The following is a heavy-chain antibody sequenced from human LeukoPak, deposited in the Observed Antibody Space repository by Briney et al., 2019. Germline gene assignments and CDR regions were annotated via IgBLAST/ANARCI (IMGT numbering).Heavy chain of an antibody. V-gene: IGHV4-59*01. CDR2: IYYSGST. CDR3: P. Sequence: SETLSLTCTVSDGSISSYYWSWIRQPPGKGLEWIGYIYYSGSTNYNPSPKSRVTISVDTSKNQFSLYYCASSVDTTLDWFDPWGQGTLVTVSS. CDR1: DGSISSYY. D-gene: IGHD5-18*01. J-gene: IGHJ5*02.